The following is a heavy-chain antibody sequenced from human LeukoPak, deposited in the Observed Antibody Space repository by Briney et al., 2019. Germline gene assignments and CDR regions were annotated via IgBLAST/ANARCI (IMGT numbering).Heavy chain of an antibody. J-gene: IGHJ4*02. V-gene: IGHV4-39*01. Sequence: TSETLSLTCTVSGGSISSSSAYWGWIRQPPGKGLEWIGSIYYSKNTYYNPSLKSRVTISADTSKNQFSLTLGSVSATDTAVYYCVSPRGFSYGYFDYWGQGTLVTVSS. CDR1: GGSISSSSAY. CDR2: IYYSKNT. CDR3: VSPRGFSYGYFDY. D-gene: IGHD5-18*01.